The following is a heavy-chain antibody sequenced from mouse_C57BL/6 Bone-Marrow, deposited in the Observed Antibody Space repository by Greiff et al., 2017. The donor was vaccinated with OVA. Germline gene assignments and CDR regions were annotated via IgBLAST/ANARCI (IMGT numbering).Heavy chain of an antibody. D-gene: IGHD1-1*01. V-gene: IGHV14-4*01. CDR1: GFNIKDDY. CDR2: IDPENGDT. J-gene: IGHJ2*01. Sequence: VQLKESGAELVRPGASVKLSCTASGFNIKDDYMHWVKQRPEQGLEWIGWIDPENGDTEYASKFQGKATITADTSSNTAYLQLSSLTSEDTAVYYCTTLWSYFDYWGQGTTLTVSS. CDR3: TTLWSYFDY.